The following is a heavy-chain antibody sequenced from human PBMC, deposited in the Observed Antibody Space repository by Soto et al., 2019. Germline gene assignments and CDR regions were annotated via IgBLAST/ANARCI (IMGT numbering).Heavy chain of an antibody. J-gene: IGHJ5*02. Sequence: ASVKVSCKASGYTFTTYYIHWVRQAPGQGLEWMAWINPDSGTTYSAPKLQGRVTVTSDTSISTAYMEMSRLTSDDTAVYYCARVKYGNLPTPPCQFDPWGQGTMVTVSS. CDR3: ARVKYGNLPTPPCQFDP. V-gene: IGHV1-2*02. D-gene: IGHD3-10*01. CDR2: INPDSGTT. CDR1: GYTFTTYY.